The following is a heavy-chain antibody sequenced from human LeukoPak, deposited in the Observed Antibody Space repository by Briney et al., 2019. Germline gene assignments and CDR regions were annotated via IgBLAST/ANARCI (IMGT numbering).Heavy chain of an antibody. V-gene: IGHV3-15*01. D-gene: IGHD5-18*01. Sequence: KSGGSLRLSCAASRFTFSNAWMSWVRQAPGKGLEWVGRIKSKTDGGTTDYAAPAKGRFTISRDDSKNTLYLQMNSLKTEDTAVYYCTTASQYGYLSYYYYYMDVWGKGTTVTVSS. CDR3: TTASQYGYLSYYYYYMDV. J-gene: IGHJ6*03. CDR2: IKSKTDGGTT. CDR1: RFTFSNAW.